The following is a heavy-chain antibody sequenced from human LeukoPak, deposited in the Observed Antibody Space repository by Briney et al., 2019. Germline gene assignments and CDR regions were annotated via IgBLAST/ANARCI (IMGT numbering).Heavy chain of an antibody. CDR3: ARGVYQLLRYYFDY. Sequence: SETLSLTCTVSGGSISRSSYYWGWIRQPPGKGLEWIGSIYYSGSTYYNPSLKSRVTISVDTSKNQFSLKLSSVTAADTAVYYCARGVYQLLRYYFDYWGQGTLVTVSS. V-gene: IGHV4-39*01. CDR2: IYYSGST. CDR1: GGSISRSSYY. D-gene: IGHD2-2*01. J-gene: IGHJ4*02.